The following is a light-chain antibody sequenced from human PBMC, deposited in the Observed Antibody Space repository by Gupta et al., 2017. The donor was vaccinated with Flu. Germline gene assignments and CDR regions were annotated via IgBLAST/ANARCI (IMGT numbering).Light chain of an antibody. V-gene: IGLV1-51*02. CDR1: ASNIDYNY. CDR3: GTWDSSLSVGV. J-gene: IGLJ3*02. CDR2: ENN. Sequence: KVTISCSGSASNIDYNYVSWYQQLPGTAPKLLIYENNKRPSGVPDRFSGSKSGTSATLGIAGLQTGDEADYYCGTWDSSLSVGVFGGGTKLTVL.